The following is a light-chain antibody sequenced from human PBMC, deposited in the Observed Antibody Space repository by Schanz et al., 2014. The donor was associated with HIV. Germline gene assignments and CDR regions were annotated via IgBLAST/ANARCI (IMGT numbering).Light chain of an antibody. J-gene: IGLJ3*02. V-gene: IGLV1-44*01. CDR2: SNN. Sequence: QSVLTQPPSASGTPGQRVTISCSGSSSNIGSNTVNWYQQLRGTAPKLLIYSNNQRPSGVPDRFSGSKSGTSASLAISGLQYEDEADYYCAAWDDSLNGWVFGGGTKLTVL. CDR1: SSNIGSNT. CDR3: AAWDDSLNGWV.